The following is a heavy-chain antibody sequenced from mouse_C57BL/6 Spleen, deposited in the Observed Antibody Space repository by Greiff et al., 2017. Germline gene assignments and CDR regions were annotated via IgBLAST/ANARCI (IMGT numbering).Heavy chain of an antibody. D-gene: IGHD2-1*01. CDR2: SRNKANDYTT. J-gene: IGHJ3*01. V-gene: IGHV7-1*01. CDR3: ARDADYGNYVFAY. Sequence: EVKLVESGGGLVQSGRSLRLSCATSGFTFSDFYMEWVRQAPGKGLEWIAASRNKANDYTTEYSASVKGRFIVSRDTSQSILYLQMNALRAEDTAIYYCARDADYGNYVFAYWGQGTLVTVSA. CDR1: GFTFSDFY.